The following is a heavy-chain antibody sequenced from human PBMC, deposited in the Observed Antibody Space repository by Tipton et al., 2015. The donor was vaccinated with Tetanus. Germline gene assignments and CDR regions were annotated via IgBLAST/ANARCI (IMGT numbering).Heavy chain of an antibody. CDR2: IFHSGSP. V-gene: IGHV4-38-2*01. CDR1: GYSISSGYY. CDR3: ARWGTYYYDSSGNSYFDY. D-gene: IGHD3-22*01. J-gene: IGHJ4*02. Sequence: TLSLTCAVSGYSISSGYYWGWIRQPPGKGLEWIGSIFHSGSPYYNPSLKSRVTISVDTSKNQVSLKLSSVTAADTAVYYCARWGTYYYDSSGNSYFDYWGQGTLVTVSS.